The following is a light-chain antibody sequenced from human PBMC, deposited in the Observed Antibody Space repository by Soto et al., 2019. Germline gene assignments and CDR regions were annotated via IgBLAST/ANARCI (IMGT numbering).Light chain of an antibody. CDR2: GAS. Sequence: EIVMTQSPATLSVSPGERATLSCRASQSVSNNLAWYQQKPGQAPRLLIYGASTRAAGIPARFSGSGSGAEFTLTISSLQSEDFVVYYCQQYNNWPPLSFGQGTRLAIK. J-gene: IGKJ5*01. CDR1: QSVSNN. V-gene: IGKV3-15*01. CDR3: QQYNNWPPLS.